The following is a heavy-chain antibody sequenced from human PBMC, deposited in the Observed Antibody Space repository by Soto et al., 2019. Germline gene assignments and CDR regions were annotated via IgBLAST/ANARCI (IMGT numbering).Heavy chain of an antibody. D-gene: IGHD3-22*01. J-gene: IGHJ4*02. CDR1: GFTFSSYA. CDR2: ISYDGSNK. CDR3: ASSPQLLLFDY. Sequence: QVQLVESGGGVVQPGRSLRLSCAASGFTFSSYAMHWVRQAPGKGLEWVAVISYDGSNKYYADSVKGRFTISRDNSKNTLYLQMNSLRAEDTAVYYCASSPQLLLFDYWGQGTLVTVS. V-gene: IGHV3-30-3*01.